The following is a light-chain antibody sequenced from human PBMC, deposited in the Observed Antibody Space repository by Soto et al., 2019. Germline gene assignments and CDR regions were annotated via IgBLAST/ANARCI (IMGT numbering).Light chain of an antibody. CDR2: DDS. Sequence: SYELTQPPSVSVAPGQTARITCGGNNIGSKSVHWYQQKPGQAPVLVVYDDSDRPSGIPERFSGSNSGNTATLTISRVEAGDEADNYCQVWDSSSDHVVFGGGTKPTVL. CDR3: QVWDSSSDHVV. J-gene: IGLJ2*01. CDR1: NIGSKS. V-gene: IGLV3-21*02.